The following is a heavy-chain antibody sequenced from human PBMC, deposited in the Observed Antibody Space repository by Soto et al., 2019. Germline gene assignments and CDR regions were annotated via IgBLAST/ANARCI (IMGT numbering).Heavy chain of an antibody. CDR1: GFTFSTYA. CDR3: AGGWSGPDD. V-gene: IGHV3-21*02. Sequence: EVQLVESGGGLVKPGGSLRLSCAASGFTFSTYAMNWVRQAPGKGLEWVSSISISSSHMFYADSVKGRFTISRDNAKNSLYLQMNSLRAEDTAVYYCAGGWSGPDDWGQGTLVTVSS. D-gene: IGHD3-3*01. CDR2: ISISSSHM. J-gene: IGHJ4*02.